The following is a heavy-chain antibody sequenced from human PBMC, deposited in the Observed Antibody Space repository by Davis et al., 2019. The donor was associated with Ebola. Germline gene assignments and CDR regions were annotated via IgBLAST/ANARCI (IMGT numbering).Heavy chain of an antibody. D-gene: IGHD3-10*01. CDR1: GGSISSSSYY. V-gene: IGHV4-39*01. CDR2: IYYSGST. Sequence: MPSETLSLTCTVSGGSISSSSYYWGWIRQPPGKGLEWIGSIYYSGSTNYNPSLKSRVTISVDTSKNQFSLKLSSVTAADTAVYYCARRYYYGSGSIFDYWGQGTLVTVSS. CDR3: ARRYYYGSGSIFDY. J-gene: IGHJ4*02.